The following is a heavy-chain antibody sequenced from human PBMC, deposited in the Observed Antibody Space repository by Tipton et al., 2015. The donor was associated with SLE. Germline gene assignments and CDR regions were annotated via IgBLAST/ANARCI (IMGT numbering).Heavy chain of an antibody. CDR3: ARVVHVLWFGAYMDV. D-gene: IGHD3-10*01. CDR1: GGSFSGYY. J-gene: IGHJ6*03. Sequence: TLSLTCAVYGGSFSGYYWSWIRQPPGKGLEWIGEINHSGSTNYNPSLKSRVTISVDTSKNQFSLKLSSVTAAATAVYYCARVVHVLWFGAYMDVWGKGTTVTVSS. CDR2: INHSGST. V-gene: IGHV4-34*01.